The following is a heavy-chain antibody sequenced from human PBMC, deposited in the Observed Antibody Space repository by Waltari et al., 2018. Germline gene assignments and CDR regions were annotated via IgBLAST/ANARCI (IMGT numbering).Heavy chain of an antibody. V-gene: IGHV4-34*01. CDR2: ITHSGST. Sequence: QVQLQQWGAGLLKPSETLSLTCAVYGGSFSGYYWSWIRQPPGKGLDGIGEITHSGSTNYNPSLKSRVSMSVDTSKNQFSLKLSSVTAADTAVYYCARAGDCSGGSCYSGKVDYWGQGTLVTVSS. CDR1: GGSFSGYY. J-gene: IGHJ4*02. D-gene: IGHD2-15*01. CDR3: ARAGDCSGGSCYSGKVDY.